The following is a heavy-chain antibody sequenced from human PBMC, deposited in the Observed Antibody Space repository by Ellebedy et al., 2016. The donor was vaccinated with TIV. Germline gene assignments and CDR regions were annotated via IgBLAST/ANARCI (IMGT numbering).Heavy chain of an antibody. V-gene: IGHV5-10-1*01. J-gene: IGHJ4*02. D-gene: IGHD5-18*01. CDR2: IDPSDSYT. Sequence: GESLKISXTGSGYSFTSYWISWVRQMPGKGLEWMGRIDPSDSYTNYSPSFQGHVTISADKSISTAYLQWSSLKASDTAMYYCARHDTRGYSYGSIDYWGQGTLVTVSS. CDR1: GYSFTSYW. CDR3: ARHDTRGYSYGSIDY.